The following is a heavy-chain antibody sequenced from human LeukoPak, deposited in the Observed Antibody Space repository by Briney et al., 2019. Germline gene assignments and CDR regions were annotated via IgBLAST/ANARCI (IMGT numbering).Heavy chain of an antibody. Sequence: GGSLRLSCAASGFTFSSYGMHWLRQAPGKGLEWVAFIRYDGSNKYYADSVKGRFTISRDNSKNTLYLQMNSLRAEDTAVYYCANCDFWSGYYYFDYWGQGTLVTVSS. V-gene: IGHV3-30*02. J-gene: IGHJ4*02. D-gene: IGHD3-3*01. CDR3: ANCDFWSGYYYFDY. CDR1: GFTFSSYG. CDR2: IRYDGSNK.